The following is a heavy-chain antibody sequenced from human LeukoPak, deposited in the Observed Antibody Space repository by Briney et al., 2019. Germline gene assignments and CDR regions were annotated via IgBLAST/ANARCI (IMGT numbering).Heavy chain of an antibody. CDR3: ARLGYSGCDLHY. D-gene: IGHD5-12*01. CDR1: GGSISSYY. V-gene: IGHV4-4*07. CDR2: ISTSGTT. Sequence: SETLSLTCTVSGGSISSYYWSWIRQPAGKGLEWIGRISTSGTTIYNPSLKSRVTMSVDTSKNQFSLKLSSVTAADTAVYYCARLGYSGCDLHYWGQGTLVTVSS. J-gene: IGHJ4*02.